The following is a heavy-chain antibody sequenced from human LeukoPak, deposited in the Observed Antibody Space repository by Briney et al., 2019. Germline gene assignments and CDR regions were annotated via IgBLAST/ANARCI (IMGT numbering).Heavy chain of an antibody. Sequence: ASVKVSCKASGYTFTSYGISWVRQAPGQGLEWMGWISAYNGNTNYAQSLQGRVTMSTDTSTATGYMELRNLRFDDTAVYYCARSWDYGGQRGNFDSWGQGTLVTVSS. CDR2: ISAYNGNT. CDR3: ARSWDYGGQRGNFDS. D-gene: IGHD4-23*01. J-gene: IGHJ4*02. V-gene: IGHV1-18*01. CDR1: GYTFTSYG.